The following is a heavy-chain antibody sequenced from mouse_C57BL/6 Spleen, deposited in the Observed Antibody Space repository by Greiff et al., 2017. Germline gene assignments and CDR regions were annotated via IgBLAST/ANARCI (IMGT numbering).Heavy chain of an antibody. CDR2: IDPANGNT. CDR1: GFNIKNTY. CDR3: ARNSNSQYYYAMDY. Sequence: EVQLQQSVAELVRPGASVKLSCTASGFNIKNTYMHWVKQRPEQGLEWIGRIDPANGNTEYAPKFQGKATITADTSSNTPYLQLSSLTSEDTAIYYSARNSNSQYYYAMDYRGKGTSVTGSS. D-gene: IGHD2-5*01. J-gene: IGHJ4*01. V-gene: IGHV14-3*01.